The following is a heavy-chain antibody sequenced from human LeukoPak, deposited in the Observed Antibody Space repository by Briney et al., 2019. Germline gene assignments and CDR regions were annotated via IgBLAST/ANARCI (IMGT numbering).Heavy chain of an antibody. D-gene: IGHD3-3*01. J-gene: IGHJ4*02. CDR1: GYTLTELS. V-gene: IGHV1-24*01. CDR3: ATGVLRVLGEVTPDFDY. Sequence: ASVKVSCKVSGYTLTELSMHWARQAPGKGLEWMGGFDPEDGETIYAQKFQGRVTMTEDTSTDTAYMELSSLRSEDTAVYYCATGVLRVLGEVTPDFDYWGQGTLVTVSS. CDR2: FDPEDGET.